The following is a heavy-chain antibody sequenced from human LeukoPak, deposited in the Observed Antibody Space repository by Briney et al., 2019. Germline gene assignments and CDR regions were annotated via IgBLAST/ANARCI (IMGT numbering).Heavy chain of an antibody. CDR3: TTLDFDF. Sequence: GGSLRLSCAASGFIFSSAWMSWVRQASGKGLEWVGRIRSKANSYATAYAASVKGRSYLQMTSLKTEDTAVYYCTTLDFDFWGQGTLVTVSS. J-gene: IGHJ4*02. CDR1: GFIFSSAW. V-gene: IGHV3-73*01. CDR2: IRSKANSYAT.